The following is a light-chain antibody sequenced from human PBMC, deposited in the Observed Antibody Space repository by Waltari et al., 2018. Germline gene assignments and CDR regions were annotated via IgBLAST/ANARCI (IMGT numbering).Light chain of an antibody. CDR2: STN. CDR1: SGPVSTNYS. Sequence: QTVVTQEPSFSVSPGGTVTLTCGLSSGPVSTNYSTSWYQQTPGQAPPPLIYSTNPLSSGVPDRFSGSILGNKAVLTITGAQAHDEADYHCVLYMGGGVLFGGGTKLTVL. J-gene: IGLJ3*02. CDR3: VLYMGGGVL. V-gene: IGLV8-61*01.